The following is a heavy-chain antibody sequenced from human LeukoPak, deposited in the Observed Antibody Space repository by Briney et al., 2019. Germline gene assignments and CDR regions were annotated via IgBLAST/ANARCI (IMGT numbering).Heavy chain of an antibody. CDR1: RLTFSNYW. CDR2: IKQDGSEK. D-gene: IGHD6-13*01. Sequence: QTGGSLRLSCEVSRLTFSNYWMSWVRQAPGKGLEWVANIKQDGSEKYYVDSVKGRFTISRDNAKNSLYLQMNSLRAEDTAVYYCARDSKVGYRGGHFDYWGQGTLVTVSS. J-gene: IGHJ4*02. V-gene: IGHV3-7*01. CDR3: ARDSKVGYRGGHFDY.